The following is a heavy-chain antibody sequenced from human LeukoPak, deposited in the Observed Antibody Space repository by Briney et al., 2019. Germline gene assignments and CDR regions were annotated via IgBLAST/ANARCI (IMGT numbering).Heavy chain of an antibody. CDR1: GFTFDDYA. J-gene: IGHJ4*02. D-gene: IGHD3-10*01. CDR3: AKDGETMDYFDY. CDR2: ISGDGGST. V-gene: IGHV3-43*02. Sequence: GGSLRLSCAASGFTFDDYAMHWVRHAPGKGLEWVSLISGDGGSTYYADSVKGRFTISRDNSKNSLYLQMNSLRTEDTALYYCAKDGETMDYFDYWGQGTRVTVSS.